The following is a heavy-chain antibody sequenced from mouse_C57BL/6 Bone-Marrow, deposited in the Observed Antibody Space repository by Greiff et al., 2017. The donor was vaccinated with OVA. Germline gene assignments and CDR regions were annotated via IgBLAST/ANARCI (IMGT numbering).Heavy chain of an antibody. CDR3: ARDYSNYYFDY. V-gene: IGHV1-61*01. Sequence: VQLQQSGAELVRPGSSVKLSCKASGYTFTSYWMDWVKQRPGQGLEWIGNIYPSDSETHYNQKFKDKATLTVDKSSSTAYMQLSSLTSEDSAVYYCARDYSNYYFDYWGQGTTLTVSS. CDR2: IYPSDSET. J-gene: IGHJ2*01. CDR1: GYTFTSYW. D-gene: IGHD2-5*01.